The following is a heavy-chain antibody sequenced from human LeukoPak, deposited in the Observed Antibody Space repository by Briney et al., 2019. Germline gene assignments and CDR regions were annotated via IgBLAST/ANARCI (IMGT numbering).Heavy chain of an antibody. D-gene: IGHD5-12*01. CDR1: GGSISSYY. CDR2: IYTSGST. CDR3: ARDRSGYDYWYFDY. V-gene: IGHV4-4*07. J-gene: IGHJ4*02. Sequence: SETLSLTCTVSGGSISSYYWSWIRQPAGKGLEWIGRIYTSGSTNYNPSLKSRVTVSVDTSKNQFSLKLSSVTAADTAVYYCARDRSGYDYWYFDYWGQGTLVTVSS.